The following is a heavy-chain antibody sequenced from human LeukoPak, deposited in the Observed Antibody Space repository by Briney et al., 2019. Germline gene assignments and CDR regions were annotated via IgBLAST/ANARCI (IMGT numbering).Heavy chain of an antibody. CDR1: GGTFSSYA. V-gene: IGHV1-69*04. J-gene: IGHJ4*02. Sequence: ASVKVSCKASGGTFSSYAISWVRQAPGQGLEWMGRIIPILGIANYAQKFQGRVTITADKSTSTAYMELSSLRSEDTAVYYCARIGIVGATKDYWGQGTLVTVSS. CDR2: IIPILGIA. D-gene: IGHD1-26*01. CDR3: ARIGIVGATKDY.